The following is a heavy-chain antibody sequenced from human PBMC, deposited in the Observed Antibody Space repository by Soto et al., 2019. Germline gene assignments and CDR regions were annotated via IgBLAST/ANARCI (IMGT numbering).Heavy chain of an antibody. V-gene: IGHV4-30-2*01. CDR3: ARSGYGSGNYYYGMYV. CDR2: IYHSGST. J-gene: IGHJ6*02. D-gene: IGHD3-10*01. CDR1: GGSISSGGYS. Sequence: SETLSLTCAVSGGSISSGGYSWSWIRQPPGKGLEWIGDIYHSGSTNYNTSLKSRVTISVDTSKNQFSLKLSSVTAADTAVYYCARSGYGSGNYYYGMYVWGQGSTVTVSS.